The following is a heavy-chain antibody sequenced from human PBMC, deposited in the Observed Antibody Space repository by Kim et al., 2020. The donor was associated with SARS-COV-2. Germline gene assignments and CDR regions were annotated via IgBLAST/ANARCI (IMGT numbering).Heavy chain of an antibody. Sequence: GGSLRLSCAASGFTFGDYAMHWVRQAPGKGLEWVSGISWNSGSIGYADLVKGRFTISRDNAKNSLYLQMNSLRAEDTALYYCAKGAIFGVVITGAYFDYWGQGTLVTVSS. CDR2: ISWNSGSI. D-gene: IGHD3-3*01. CDR3: AKGAIFGVVITGAYFDY. J-gene: IGHJ4*02. V-gene: IGHV3-9*01. CDR1: GFTFGDYA.